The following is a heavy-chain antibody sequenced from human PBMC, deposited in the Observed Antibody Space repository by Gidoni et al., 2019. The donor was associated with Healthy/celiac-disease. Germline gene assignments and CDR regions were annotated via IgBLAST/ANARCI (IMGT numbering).Heavy chain of an antibody. V-gene: IGHV3-15*01. D-gene: IGHD3-16*01. J-gene: IGHJ4*02. CDR1: GFTFSNAW. Sequence: EVQLVESGGGWVKPGGSLRLSCAASGFTFSNAWMSWVRQAPGKGLEWVGRIKSKTYGGTTDYAAPVKGRFTISRDDSKNTLYLQMNSLKTEDTAVYYCTTDHRLGDYWGQGTLVTVSS. CDR2: IKSKTYGGTT. CDR3: TTDHRLGDY.